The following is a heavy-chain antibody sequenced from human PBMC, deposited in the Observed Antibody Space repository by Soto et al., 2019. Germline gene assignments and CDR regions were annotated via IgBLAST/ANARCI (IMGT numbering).Heavy chain of an antibody. CDR1: GGSVSSGNW. CDR2: TYHSGTT. CDR3: ARPVAVPGTRGVDY. Sequence: QVQLQESGPGLVKPSGTLSLTCAVSGGSVSSGNWWSWVRQPPGKGLEWIGETYHSGTTNYNPSLKSRVTISLAKAKNQISLNLRSVTAADTDVYYCARPVAVPGTRGVDYWGQGTLVTVSS. V-gene: IGHV4-4*02. D-gene: IGHD6-19*01. J-gene: IGHJ4*02.